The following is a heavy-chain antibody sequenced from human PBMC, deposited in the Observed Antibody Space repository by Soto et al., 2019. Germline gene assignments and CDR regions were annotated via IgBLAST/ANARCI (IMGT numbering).Heavy chain of an antibody. CDR2: ISWNSGSI. J-gene: IGHJ4*02. CDR3: AKAFSGIAVAGPFDY. V-gene: IGHV3-9*01. CDR1: GFTFDDYA. D-gene: IGHD6-19*01. Sequence: SLRLSCAASGFTFDDYAMHWVRQAPGKGLEWVSGISWNSGSIGYADSVKGRFTISRDNAKNSLYLQMNSLRAEYTALYYCAKAFSGIAVAGPFDYWGQGTLVTVSS.